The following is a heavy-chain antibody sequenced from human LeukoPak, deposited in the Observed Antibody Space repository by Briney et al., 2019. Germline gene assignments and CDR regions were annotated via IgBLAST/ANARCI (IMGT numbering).Heavy chain of an antibody. CDR2: LHADGNEK. CDR3: ARGGYSFDY. D-gene: IGHD5-12*01. J-gene: IGHJ4*02. V-gene: IGHV3-7*01. CDR1: GFSLSGYW. Sequence: GGSLRLSCAAYGFSLSGYWMSWVRQAPGKGLEWVARLHADGNEKYFVRSVKGRFTVSRDNAKNSLYLQMNSLRVGDTAVYYCARGGYSFDYLGQGTLVTVSS.